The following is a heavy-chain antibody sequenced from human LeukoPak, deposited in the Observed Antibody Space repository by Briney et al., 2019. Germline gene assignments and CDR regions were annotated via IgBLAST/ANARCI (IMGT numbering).Heavy chain of an antibody. J-gene: IGHJ4*02. V-gene: IGHV4-59*01. D-gene: IGHD7-27*01. Sequence: TSETLSLTCTVSGGSITSYYWSWVRQPPGKGLEWIGYIYYSGSTNYNPSLKSRVSISVDTSKNQFSLKLRSVTAADTAVYYCARGHWGLDYWGRGTLVTVSS. CDR2: IYYSGST. CDR1: GGSITSYY. CDR3: ARGHWGLDY.